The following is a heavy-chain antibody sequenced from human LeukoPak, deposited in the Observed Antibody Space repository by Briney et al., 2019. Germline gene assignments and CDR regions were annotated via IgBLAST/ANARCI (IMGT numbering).Heavy chain of an antibody. D-gene: IGHD2-8*01. CDR3: ARGTLMVGP. CDR1: GGSIGSYY. J-gene: IGHJ5*02. V-gene: IGHV4-59*01. Sequence: SETLSLTCTVSGGSIGSYYWSWIRQPPGKGLEWIGYINYSGTTNYNPSLKSRVSISVDTSKNQFSLKLSSVTAADTAVYYCARGTLMVGPWGQGTQVTVSS. CDR2: INYSGTT.